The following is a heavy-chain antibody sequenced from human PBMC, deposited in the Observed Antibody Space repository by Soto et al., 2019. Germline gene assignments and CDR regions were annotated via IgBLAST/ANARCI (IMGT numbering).Heavy chain of an antibody. CDR2: MNARSGNT. CDR1: GYTFIDYD. D-gene: IGHD3-16*01. CDR3: ARSTYYDSN. Sequence: QVQLVQSGAEVKKPGASVKVSCQASGYTFIDYDINWVRQTTGQGLEWMGWMNARSGNTGYAQKFQGRVTMTRNTSISTAYMELSSLQLEDTAMYYCARSTYYDSNWGQGTLVTVSS. J-gene: IGHJ4*02. V-gene: IGHV1-8*01.